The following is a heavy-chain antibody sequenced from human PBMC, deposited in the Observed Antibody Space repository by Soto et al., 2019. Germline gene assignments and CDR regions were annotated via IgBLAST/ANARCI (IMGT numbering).Heavy chain of an antibody. D-gene: IGHD3-10*01. Sequence: SETLSLTCTVSGGSISSSSYYWGWIHQPPGKGLEWIGSIYYSGSTYYNPSLKSRVTISVDTSKNQFSLKLSSVTAADTAVYYCARPSGYGSGSSNWFDPWGQGTLVTVSS. J-gene: IGHJ5*02. CDR2: IYYSGST. V-gene: IGHV4-39*01. CDR1: GGSISSSSYY. CDR3: ARPSGYGSGSSNWFDP.